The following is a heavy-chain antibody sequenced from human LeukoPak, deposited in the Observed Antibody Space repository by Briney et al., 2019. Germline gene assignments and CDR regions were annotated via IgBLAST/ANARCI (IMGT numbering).Heavy chain of an antibody. D-gene: IGHD3-16*01. CDR2: ISGSGGRT. J-gene: IGHJ4*02. CDR1: GFTFSGYA. Sequence: GGSLRLSCAASGFTFSGYAMSWVRQAPGKGLEWVSGISGSGGRTYYADSVKGRFTISRDNSKNTLSLQLNSLRGEDTAVYYCAKDRDGGVTTRPKGFDYWGQGTLVTVSS. CDR3: AKDRDGGVTTRPKGFDY. V-gene: IGHV3-23*01.